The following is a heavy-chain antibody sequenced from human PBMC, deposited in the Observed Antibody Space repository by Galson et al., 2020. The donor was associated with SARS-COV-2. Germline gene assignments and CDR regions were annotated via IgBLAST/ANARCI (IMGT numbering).Heavy chain of an antibody. J-gene: IGHJ4*02. Sequence: SETLSLTCTVSGGSISSYYWSWIRQPPGKGLEWIGYIYYSGSTNYNPSLKSRVTISVDTSKNQFSLKLSSVTAADTAVYYCARLELLNYYDSSGYPGGFDYWGQGTLVTVSS. V-gene: IGHV4-59*08. CDR3: ARLELLNYYDSSGYPGGFDY. CDR1: GGSISSYY. D-gene: IGHD3-22*01. CDR2: IYYSGST.